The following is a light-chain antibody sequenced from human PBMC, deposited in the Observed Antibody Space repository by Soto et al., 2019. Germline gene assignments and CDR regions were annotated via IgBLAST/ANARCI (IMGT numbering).Light chain of an antibody. Sequence: EIVMTQSPATLSVSPGERATLSCRASQSVSSNLDWYQQKPGQAPRLLIYGASTRATGIPARFSGSGSGTEFTLTISSLQSEDFAVYYCQQYNSWRTFGQGTKVEIK. CDR2: GAS. J-gene: IGKJ2*01. CDR1: QSVSSN. V-gene: IGKV3-15*01. CDR3: QQYNSWRT.